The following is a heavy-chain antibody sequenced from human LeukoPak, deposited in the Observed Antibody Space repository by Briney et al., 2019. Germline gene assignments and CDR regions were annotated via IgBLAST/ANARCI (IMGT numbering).Heavy chain of an antibody. Sequence: GGSLRLSCAASGFTFSSYEMNWVRQAPGKGLEWVSYISSSGSTIYYADSVKGRFTISRDNAKNSLYLQMNSLRAEDTAVYYCARDAKTAMANFDYWGQGTLVTVSS. CDR2: ISSSGSTI. J-gene: IGHJ4*02. CDR1: GFTFSSYE. V-gene: IGHV3-48*03. D-gene: IGHD5-18*01. CDR3: ARDAKTAMANFDY.